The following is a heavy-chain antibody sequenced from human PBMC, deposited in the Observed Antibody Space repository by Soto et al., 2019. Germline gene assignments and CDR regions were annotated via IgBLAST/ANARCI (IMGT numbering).Heavy chain of an antibody. Sequence: GASVKVSCKASGYNFITYGLHWVRQSPGQRLEWMGWINTDIGNTKYSQKFQDRVTITRDTSATTSFMELSGLRSEDAAVYYCARGQGSSAYASADFWGQGTLVTVSS. CDR3: ARGQGSSAYASADF. D-gene: IGHD5-12*01. CDR2: INTDIGNT. V-gene: IGHV1-3*04. J-gene: IGHJ4*02. CDR1: GYNFITYG.